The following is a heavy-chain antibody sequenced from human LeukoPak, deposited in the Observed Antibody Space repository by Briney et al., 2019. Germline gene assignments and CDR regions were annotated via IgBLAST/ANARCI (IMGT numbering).Heavy chain of an antibody. CDR2: IYSGGST. CDR3: ARGPDYGDPPFYFDY. CDR1: GSTVSSNY. D-gene: IGHD4-17*01. V-gene: IGHV3-53*01. Sequence: PGGSLRLSCAASGSTVSSNYMSWVRQAPGKGLEWVSVIYSGGSTYYADSVKGRFTISRDNSKNTLYLQMNSLRAEDTAVYYCARGPDYGDPPFYFDYWGQGTLVTVSS. J-gene: IGHJ4*02.